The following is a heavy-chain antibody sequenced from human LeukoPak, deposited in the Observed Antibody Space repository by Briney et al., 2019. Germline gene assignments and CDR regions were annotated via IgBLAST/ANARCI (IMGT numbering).Heavy chain of an antibody. D-gene: IGHD6-13*01. J-gene: IGHJ4*02. CDR1: GGSFNGYY. CDR2: IYYSGST. Sequence: SETLSLTCAVYGGSFNGYYWSWIRQPPGKGLEWIGYIYYSGSTNYNPSLKSRVTISVDTSKNQFSLRLSSVTAADTAVYYCARVTGYMTEDYFDYWGQGTLITVSS. CDR3: ARVTGYMTEDYFDY. V-gene: IGHV4-59*01.